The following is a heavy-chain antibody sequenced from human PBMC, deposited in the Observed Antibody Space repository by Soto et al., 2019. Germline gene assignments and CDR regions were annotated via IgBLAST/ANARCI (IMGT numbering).Heavy chain of an antibody. Sequence: QVQLVESGGGVVQPGRSLRLSCAASGFTFSSYAMHWVRQAPGKGLEWVAVISYDGSNKYYADSVKGRFTISRDNSKNTLYLQMNSLRAGDTAVYYCARDLYYYDSSGYPDPWGQGTLVTVSS. D-gene: IGHD3-22*01. J-gene: IGHJ5*02. CDR2: ISYDGSNK. CDR1: GFTFSSYA. CDR3: ARDLYYYDSSGYPDP. V-gene: IGHV3-30-3*01.